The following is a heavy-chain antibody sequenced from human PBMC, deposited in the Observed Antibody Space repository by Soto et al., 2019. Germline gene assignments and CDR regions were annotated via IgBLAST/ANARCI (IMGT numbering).Heavy chain of an antibody. D-gene: IGHD6-13*01. V-gene: IGHV4-59*01. J-gene: IGHJ6*02. CDR3: ARAALGMDYYYGMDV. CDR2: IYYSGST. CDR1: GGSISSYY. Sequence: QVQLQESGPGLVKPSETLSLTCTVSGGSISSYYWSWIRQPPGKGLEWIGYIYYSGSTNYNPSLKSRVTISVDTSKNQFSLKLSSVTAADTAVYYCARAALGMDYYYGMDVWGQGTTVTVSS.